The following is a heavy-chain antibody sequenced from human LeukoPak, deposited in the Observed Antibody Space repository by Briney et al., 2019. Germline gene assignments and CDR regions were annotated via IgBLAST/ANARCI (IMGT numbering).Heavy chain of an antibody. CDR1: GFTFSSYS. J-gene: IGHJ4*02. Sequence: GGSLRLSCAASGFTFSSYSMNWVRQAPGKGLEWVSSISSSSSYVYYADSVKGRFTISRDNAKHSLYLQMNSLRAEDTAVYYCASAGEYCSSTSCYALWGQGTLVTVSS. CDR3: ASAGEYCSSTSCYAL. D-gene: IGHD2-2*01. V-gene: IGHV3-21*01. CDR2: ISSSSSYV.